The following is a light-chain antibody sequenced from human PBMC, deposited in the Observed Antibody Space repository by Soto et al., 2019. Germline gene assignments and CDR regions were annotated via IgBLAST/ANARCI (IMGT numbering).Light chain of an antibody. Sequence: DIQMTQSPSSLFASVGDRVTVTCRASQSINIYLNWYQQKPGKAPTLLIYGASSLQSGVPSRFSGGGSRTDFTLTISALQPEDFATYDCQQSYRSPYTFGQGTKLEI. CDR2: GAS. V-gene: IGKV1-39*01. CDR3: QQSYRSPYT. CDR1: QSINIY. J-gene: IGKJ2*01.